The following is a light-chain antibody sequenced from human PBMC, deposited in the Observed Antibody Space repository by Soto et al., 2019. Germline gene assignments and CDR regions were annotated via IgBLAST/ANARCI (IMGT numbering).Light chain of an antibody. CDR1: QSVGSY. Sequence: EIVLTQYPATLSLSPGERATLSCRASQSVGSYLAWYQQKPGQSPRLLIDDASNRATGIPARFSGSGSGTDFTLTISGLESEDFAVYYCQQRSNWPKTFGQGTKVEIK. J-gene: IGKJ1*01. V-gene: IGKV3-11*01. CDR3: QQRSNWPKT. CDR2: DAS.